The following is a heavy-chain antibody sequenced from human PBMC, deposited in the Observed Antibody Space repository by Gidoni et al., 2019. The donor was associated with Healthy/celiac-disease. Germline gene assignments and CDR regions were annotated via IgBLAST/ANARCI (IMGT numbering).Heavy chain of an antibody. Sequence: EVQLVESGGGLVKPGGSLRLSCAASGFTFSSYSMNWVRQAPGKGLEWVSSISSSSSYIYYADSVKGRFTISGDNAKNSLYLQMNSLRAEDTAVYYCARVLVYYDILTGYDDYWGQGTLVTVSS. CDR3: ARVLVYYDILTGYDDY. CDR2: ISSSSSYI. CDR1: GFTFSSYS. V-gene: IGHV3-21*01. D-gene: IGHD3-9*01. J-gene: IGHJ4*02.